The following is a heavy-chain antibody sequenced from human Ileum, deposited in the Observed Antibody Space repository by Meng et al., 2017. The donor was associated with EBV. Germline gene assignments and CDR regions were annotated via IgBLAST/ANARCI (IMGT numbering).Heavy chain of an antibody. CDR1: NGSVSSYGYY. CDR3: ARERGGGDRGIQ. V-gene: IGHV4-61*08. Sequence: QLDESGPGLVKPSETLYLTCSVSNGSVSSYGYYWAWIRQPPGKGLEWIGYMSYTGSTNYKSTLKSRVTISVDKSKNQFSLKLSSVTAADTAVYYCARERGGGDRGIQWGQGTLVTVSS. CDR2: MSYTGST. J-gene: IGHJ4*02. D-gene: IGHD2-21*02.